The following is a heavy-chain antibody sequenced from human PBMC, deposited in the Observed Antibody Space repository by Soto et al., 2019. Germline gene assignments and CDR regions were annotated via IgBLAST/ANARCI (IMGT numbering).Heavy chain of an antibody. J-gene: IGHJ3*02. D-gene: IGHD6-19*01. CDR2: ISAYNGNT. CDR3: ARVFRQWLGQRVDAFDI. CDR1: GYTFTSYG. Sequence: QVQLVQSGAEVKKPGASVKVSCKASGYTFTSYGISWVRQAPGQGLEWMGWISAYNGNTNYAQKLQGRVTMTTDTSTCTAYMELRSLRSDDTAVYYCARVFRQWLGQRVDAFDIWGQGTMVTVSS. V-gene: IGHV1-18*01.